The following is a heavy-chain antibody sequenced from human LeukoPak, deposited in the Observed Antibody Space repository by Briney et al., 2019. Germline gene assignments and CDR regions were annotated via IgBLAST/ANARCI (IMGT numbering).Heavy chain of an antibody. CDR1: GFTFDENA. V-gene: IGHV3-43D*03. D-gene: IGHD3-16*01. CDR3: AKGQLLDYSFYYMDV. Sequence: PGGSLRLSCAASGFTFDENAMHWVRQAPGKGLEWVSLISWNGDNTYYADSVKGRFTISRDNSKDSLYLQMNSLRAEDTALYYCAKGQLLDYSFYYMDVWAKGPRSPSP. CDR2: ISWNGDNT. J-gene: IGHJ6*03.